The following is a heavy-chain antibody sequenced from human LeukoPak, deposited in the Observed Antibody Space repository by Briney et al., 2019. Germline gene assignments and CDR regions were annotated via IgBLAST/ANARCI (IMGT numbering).Heavy chain of an antibody. D-gene: IGHD3-3*01. CDR1: GYTFTSYY. CDR2: INPGGGST. Sequence: ASVKVSCKASGYTFTSYYMHWVRQAPERGLEWMGIINPGGGSTSYAQKFQGRVTMTRDTSTSTVYMELSSLRSEDTAVYYCAREPRRITIFGVVDYWGQGTLVTVSS. J-gene: IGHJ4*02. V-gene: IGHV1-46*01. CDR3: AREPRRITIFGVVDY.